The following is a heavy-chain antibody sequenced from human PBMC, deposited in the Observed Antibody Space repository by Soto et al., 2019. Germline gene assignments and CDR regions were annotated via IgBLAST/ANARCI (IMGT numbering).Heavy chain of an antibody. J-gene: IGHJ3*02. Sequence: GGSLRLSCAASTFTFSSYAMSWVRQAPGKGLEWVSAISGSGAFTYYADSVKGRFTISRDNSKNTLYLQMNSLRAEDTAVYYCAKDRHYYSGTYYTPDAFDIWGQGTMVTVSS. CDR3: AKDRHYYSGTYYTPDAFDI. CDR1: TFTFSSYA. CDR2: ISGSGAFT. D-gene: IGHD3-10*01. V-gene: IGHV3-23*01.